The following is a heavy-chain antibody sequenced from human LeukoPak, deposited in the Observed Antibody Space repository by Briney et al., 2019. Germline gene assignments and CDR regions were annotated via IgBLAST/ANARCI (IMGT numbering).Heavy chain of an antibody. Sequence: GASVKVSCKASGYTFTSYGISWVRQAPGQGLEWMGWISAYNGNTNYAQKLQGRVTMTTDTSTSTAYMELSSLRSEDTAVYYCARDGMVIGDYYGMDVWGQGTTVTVSS. V-gene: IGHV1-18*01. D-gene: IGHD3-10*01. CDR1: GYTFTSYG. CDR3: ARDGMVIGDYYGMDV. J-gene: IGHJ6*02. CDR2: ISAYNGNT.